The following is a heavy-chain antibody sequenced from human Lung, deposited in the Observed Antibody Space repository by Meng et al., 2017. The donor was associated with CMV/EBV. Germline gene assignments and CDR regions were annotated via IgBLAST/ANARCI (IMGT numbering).Heavy chain of an antibody. CDR1: RVTFRNYA. Sequence: GGSLRLSCVVSRVTFRNYAMHWVRQAPGKGPEWVPVISSDGQNKYYADSVKGRFAISRDNLRSTLYLQLSSLRLEDTAVYYCATYCRAPAALLAYFNYWGLGTLVTVSS. D-gene: IGHD2-2*01. CDR2: ISSDGQNK. J-gene: IGHJ4*02. CDR3: ATYCRAPAALLAYFNY. V-gene: IGHV3-30*09.